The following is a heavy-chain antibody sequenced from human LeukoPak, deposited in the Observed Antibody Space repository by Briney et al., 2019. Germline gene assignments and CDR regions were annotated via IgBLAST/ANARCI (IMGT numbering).Heavy chain of an antibody. CDR2: IKQDGSEK. D-gene: IGHD3-10*01. CDR1: GFTFRNFW. CDR3: AKDLGLDFDY. J-gene: IGHJ4*02. Sequence: GGSLRLSCAASGFTFRNFWMSWVRQAPGKGLEWVANIKQDGSEKYYMDSVKGRFTISRDTSKNTLYLQMNSLRGDDAAVHYCAKDLGLDFDYWGQGTLVTVSS. V-gene: IGHV3-7*01.